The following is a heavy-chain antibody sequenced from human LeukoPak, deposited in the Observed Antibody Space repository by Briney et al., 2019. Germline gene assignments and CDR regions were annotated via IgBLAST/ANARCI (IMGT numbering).Heavy chain of an antibody. Sequence: SQTLSLTCTVSGGSISSGGYYWSWIRQHPGKGLEWIGYIYYSGSTYYNPSLKSRVTISVDTSKNQFYLKLSSVTAADTAVYYCARDRSNTATRYYFDYWGQGTLVTVSS. J-gene: IGHJ4*02. CDR3: ARDRSNTATRYYFDY. D-gene: IGHD5-18*01. V-gene: IGHV4-31*03. CDR2: IYYSGST. CDR1: GGSISSGGYY.